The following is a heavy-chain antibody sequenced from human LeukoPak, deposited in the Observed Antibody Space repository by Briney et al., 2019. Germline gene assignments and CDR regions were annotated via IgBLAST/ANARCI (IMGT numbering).Heavy chain of an antibody. CDR3: ARDQIHSSNPGN. CDR2: IIPIFGTA. V-gene: IGHV1-69*01. CDR1: GGTFSSYA. J-gene: IGHJ4*02. D-gene: IGHD6-13*01. Sequence: ASVKVSCKASGGTFSSYAISWVRQAPGQGLEWMGGIIPIFGTANYAQKFQGRVTITADESTSTAYMELSSLRSEDTAVYYCARDQIHSSNPGNWGQGTLATVSS.